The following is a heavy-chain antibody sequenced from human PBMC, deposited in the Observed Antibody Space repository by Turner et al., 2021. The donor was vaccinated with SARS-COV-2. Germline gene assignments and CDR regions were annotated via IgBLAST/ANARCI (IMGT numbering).Heavy chain of an antibody. CDR3: ARAVAVASYYYYGLDV. J-gene: IGHJ6*02. V-gene: IGHV4-34*01. CDR1: VGYLIGHF. CDR2: VDHSGIT. D-gene: IGHD6-19*01. Sequence: QVQLQQWGAGLLKPSETLSLTCGLFVGYLIGHFWSWIRQPPGKGLEWIGEVDHSGITNYNPSLETRVTLSVDTSKNQFSLRLRSVTAADTAVYYCARAVAVASYYYYGLDVWGQGTPVTVSS.